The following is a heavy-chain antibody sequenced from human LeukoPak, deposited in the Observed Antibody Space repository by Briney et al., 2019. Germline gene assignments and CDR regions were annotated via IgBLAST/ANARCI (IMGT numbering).Heavy chain of an antibody. J-gene: IGHJ3*02. Sequence: ASVKVSCKASGYTFTSYYMHWVRQAPGQGLEWMGIINPSGGSTSYAQKFQGRVTITRDTSTSTVYMELSSLRSEDTAVYYCARDSEEAAHAFGIWGQGTMVTVSS. CDR2: INPSGGST. D-gene: IGHD1-26*01. V-gene: IGHV1-46*01. CDR1: GYTFTSYY. CDR3: ARDSEEAAHAFGI.